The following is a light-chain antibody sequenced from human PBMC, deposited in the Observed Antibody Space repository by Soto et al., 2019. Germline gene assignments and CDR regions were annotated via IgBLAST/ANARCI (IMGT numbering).Light chain of an antibody. J-gene: IGKJ4*01. CDR3: HQGDSFPFI. CDR2: AAS. CDR1: QDISTW. Sequence: DIQMTQSPSSVSASVGDTVTLTCRASQDISTWVAWYQQKPGKAPKLLISAASTLESGVPGRYNGSVSGTDFTLIISSLQPEDFATYLCHQGDSFPFIFGGGTKVEMK. V-gene: IGKV1-12*01.